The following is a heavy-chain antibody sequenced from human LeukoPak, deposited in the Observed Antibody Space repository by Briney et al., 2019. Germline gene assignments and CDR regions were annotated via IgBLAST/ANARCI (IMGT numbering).Heavy chain of an antibody. CDR1: GYTFTGYY. V-gene: IGHV1-2*02. D-gene: IGHD3-22*01. CDR3: ARDTYYYDSSGYYYYYYGMDV. J-gene: IGHJ6*02. CDR2: INPNSGGT. Sequence: GASVKVSCKASGYTFTGYYMHWVRQAPGQGLEWMGWINPNSGGTNYAQRFQGRVTMTRDTSISTAYMELSRLRSDDTAVYYCARDTYYYDSSGYYYYYYGMDVWGQGTTVTVSS.